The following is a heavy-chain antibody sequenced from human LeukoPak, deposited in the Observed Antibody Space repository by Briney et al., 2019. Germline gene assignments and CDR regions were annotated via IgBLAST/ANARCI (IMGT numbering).Heavy chain of an antibody. J-gene: IGHJ4*02. CDR3: ARVRPGYYCDY. CDR1: GFTFSIYS. Sequence: PGGSLRLSCVASGFTFSIYSMNWVRLAPGKGLEWVSYISKNSDDIYNADSVRGRFTISRDNAKNSLYLQMNSLRAEDTAVYYCARVRPGYYCDYWGQGILVTVSS. V-gene: IGHV3-21*05. CDR2: ISKNSDDI.